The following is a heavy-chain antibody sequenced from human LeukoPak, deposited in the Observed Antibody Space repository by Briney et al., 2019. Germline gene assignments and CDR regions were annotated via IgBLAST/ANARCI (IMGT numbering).Heavy chain of an antibody. CDR1: GYTFTSYG. J-gene: IGHJ4*02. CDR2: ISAYNGNT. V-gene: IGHV1-18*01. Sequence: ASVKVSCKASGYTFTSYGISWVRQAPGQGLEWMGWISAYNGNTNYAQKLQGRVTMTTDPSTSTAYMELRSLRSDDTAVYYCARDGAEDDSSGRPLDYWGQGTLVTVSS. CDR3: ARDGAEDDSSGRPLDY. D-gene: IGHD3-22*01.